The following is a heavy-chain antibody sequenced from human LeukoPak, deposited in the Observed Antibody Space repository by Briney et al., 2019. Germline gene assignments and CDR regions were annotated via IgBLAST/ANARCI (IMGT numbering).Heavy chain of an antibody. J-gene: IGHJ4*02. CDR2: ISGSGGST. V-gene: IGHV3-23*01. CDR1: GFTFSSYA. Sequence: PAGSLRLSCAASGFTFSSYAMSWVRQAPGKGLEWVSAISGSGGSTYYADSVKGRFTISRDNSKNTLYLQMNSLRAEDTAVYYCATERSVEACWGPAAGTEDFDYWGQGTLVTVSS. CDR3: ATERSVEACWGPAAGTEDFDY. D-gene: IGHD6-13*01.